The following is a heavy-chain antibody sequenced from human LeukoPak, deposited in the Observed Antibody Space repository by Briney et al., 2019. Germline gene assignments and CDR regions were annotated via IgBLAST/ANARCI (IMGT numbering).Heavy chain of an antibody. J-gene: IGHJ5*01. Sequence: SETLSLTCTVSGGSISSYYWSWIRQPAGKGLEWIGRIYTSGSTNYNPSLKSRVTISIDTSNNQLALRLTSVTAADTAVYYCARKGEHYYDSGKLWPAWFDSWGQGTLVTVSS. CDR3: ARKGEHYYDSGKLWPAWFDS. D-gene: IGHD3-10*01. V-gene: IGHV4-4*07. CDR1: GGSISSYY. CDR2: IYTSGST.